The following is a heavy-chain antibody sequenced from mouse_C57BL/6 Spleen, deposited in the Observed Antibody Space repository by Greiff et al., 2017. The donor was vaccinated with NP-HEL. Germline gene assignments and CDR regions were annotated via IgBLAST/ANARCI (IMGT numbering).Heavy chain of an antibody. D-gene: IGHD2-5*01. V-gene: IGHV14-4*01. Sequence: EVQLQQSGAELVRPGASVKLSCTASGFNIKDDYMHWVKQRPEQGLEWIGWIDPENGDTEYASKFQGKATITADTSSNTAYLQLSSLTSEDTAVYYCTYSNYVNGAFDYWGQGTTLTVSS. CDR1: GFNIKDDY. J-gene: IGHJ2*01. CDR2: IDPENGDT. CDR3: TYSNYVNGAFDY.